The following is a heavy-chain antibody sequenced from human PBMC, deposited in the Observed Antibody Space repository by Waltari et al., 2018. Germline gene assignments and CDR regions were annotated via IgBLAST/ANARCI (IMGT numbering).Heavy chain of an antibody. CDR1: GGSFSGYY. D-gene: IGHD5-18*01. J-gene: IGHJ4*02. V-gene: IGHV4-34*01. CDR2: IKHSGST. CDR3: ARGLAGIQLGY. Sequence: QVQLQQWGAGLLKPSETLSLTCAVYGGSFSGYYWSWIRQPPGKGLGWIGEIKHSGSTNYNPSLKSRVTISVDTSKNQFSLKLSSVTAADTVVYYCARGLAGIQLGYWGQGTLVTVSS.